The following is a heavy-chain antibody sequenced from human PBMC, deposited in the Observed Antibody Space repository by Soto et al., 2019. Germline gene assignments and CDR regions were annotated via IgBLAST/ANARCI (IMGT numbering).Heavy chain of an antibody. D-gene: IGHD6-19*01. J-gene: IGHJ6*02. Sequence: GASVKVSCKASGYTFTSYGISWVRQAPGQGLEWMGWIGAYNGNTNYAQKLQGRVTMTTDTSTSTAYMELRSLRSDDTAVYYCALMKGWPTDYYYGRDVWGQGTTVTVSS. CDR3: ALMKGWPTDYYYGRDV. V-gene: IGHV1-18*01. CDR1: GYTFTSYG. CDR2: IGAYNGNT.